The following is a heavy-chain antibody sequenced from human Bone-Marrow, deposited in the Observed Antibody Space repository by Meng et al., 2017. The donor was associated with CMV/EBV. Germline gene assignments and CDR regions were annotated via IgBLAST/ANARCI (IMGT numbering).Heavy chain of an antibody. CDR2: INHSGST. J-gene: IGHJ5*02. CDR1: GGSFSGYY. D-gene: IGHD5-18*01. CDR3: AREPTLRQLWLLGGPRRWFDP. V-gene: IGHV4-34*01. Sequence: SETLSLTCAVYGGSFSGYYWSWIRQPPGKGLEWIGEINHSGSTNYNPSLKSRVTISVDTSKNQFSLKLSSVTAADTAVYYCAREPTLRQLWLLGGPRRWFDPWGQGTLVTVSS.